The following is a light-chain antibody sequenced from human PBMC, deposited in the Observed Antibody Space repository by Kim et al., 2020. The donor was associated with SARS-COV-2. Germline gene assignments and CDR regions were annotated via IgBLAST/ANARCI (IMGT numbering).Light chain of an antibody. Sequence: GRSNAIACTGTSSDVGGYNYVAWYQQHPGKAPKLMIYDVSNRPSGVSNRFSGSKSGNTASLTISGLQAEDEADYYCSSYTSSSTVVFGGGTQLTVL. CDR1: SSDVGGYNY. V-gene: IGLV2-14*03. CDR3: SSYTSSSTVV. CDR2: DVS. J-gene: IGLJ2*01.